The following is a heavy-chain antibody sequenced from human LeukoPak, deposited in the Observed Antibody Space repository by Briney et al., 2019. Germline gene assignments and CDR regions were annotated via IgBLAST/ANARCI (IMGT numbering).Heavy chain of an antibody. V-gene: IGHV4-34*01. D-gene: IGHD3-22*01. J-gene: IGHJ1*01. CDR3: ARGQDYYDRSWDIYFQH. CDR2: INHSGST. CDR1: GGSFSGYY. Sequence: SETLSLTCAVYGGSFSGYYWSWIRQPPGKGLEWIGEINHSGSTNYNPSLKSRVTISVDTSKNQFSLKLSSVTAADTAVYYCARGQDYYDRSWDIYFQHWGQGTLVTVSS.